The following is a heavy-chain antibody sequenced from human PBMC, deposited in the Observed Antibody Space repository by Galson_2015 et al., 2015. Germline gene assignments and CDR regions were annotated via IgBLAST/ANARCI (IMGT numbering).Heavy chain of an antibody. CDR3: ATRRPCSGGTCYGLDV. CDR2: INPSGGNT. D-gene: IGHD2-15*01. J-gene: IGHJ6*02. CDR1: GNTFPNYY. Sequence: SVKVSCKASGNTFPNYYIHWLRQAPGQGLEWMGAINPSGGNTIYAQKFQGRVTMTRDTSTSVVYMELSRQTSEDAAVYYCATRRPCSGGTCYGLDVWGQGTTVTVSS. V-gene: IGHV1-46*01.